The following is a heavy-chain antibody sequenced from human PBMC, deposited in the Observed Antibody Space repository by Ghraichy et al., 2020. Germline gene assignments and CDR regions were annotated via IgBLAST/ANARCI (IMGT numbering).Heavy chain of an antibody. J-gene: IGHJ4*02. Sequence: ASVKVSCKASGYTFTSYGISWVRQAPGQGLEWMGWISAYNGNTNYAQKLQGRVTMTTDTSTSTAYMELRSLRSDDTAVYYCARVLSSGWYGAVVDWGQGTLVTVSS. CDR3: ARVLSSGWYGAVVD. CDR2: ISAYNGNT. D-gene: IGHD6-19*01. CDR1: GYTFTSYG. V-gene: IGHV1-18*01.